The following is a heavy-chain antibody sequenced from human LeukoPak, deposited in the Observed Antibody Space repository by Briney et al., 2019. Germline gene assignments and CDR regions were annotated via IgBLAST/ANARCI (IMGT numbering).Heavy chain of an antibody. CDR3: ARGRAVASFYYYGMDV. V-gene: IGHV1-2*02. CDR1: GYTFTGYY. CDR2: INPNSGGT. D-gene: IGHD6-19*01. J-gene: IGHJ6*02. Sequence: ASVKVSCKASGYTFTGYYMHWVRQAPGQGLEWMGWINPNSGGTNYAQKFQGRVTMTRDTSISTAYMELSRLRSDDAAVYYCARGRAVASFYYYGMDVWGQGTTVTVSS.